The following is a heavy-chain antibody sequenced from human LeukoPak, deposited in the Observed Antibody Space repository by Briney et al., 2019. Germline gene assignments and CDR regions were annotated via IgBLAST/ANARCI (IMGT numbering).Heavy chain of an antibody. Sequence: PGGSLRLSCAASGFTFSNYAMSWVRQAPGKGLEYVSAISSNGGSTYYADSVKGRFTISRDNSKNTLYLQMSSLRAEDTAVCYCVKDQWENPDAFDIWGQATMVTVSS. V-gene: IGHV3-64D*06. CDR3: VKDQWENPDAFDI. CDR2: ISSNGGST. J-gene: IGHJ3*02. CDR1: GFTFSNYA. D-gene: IGHD1-26*01.